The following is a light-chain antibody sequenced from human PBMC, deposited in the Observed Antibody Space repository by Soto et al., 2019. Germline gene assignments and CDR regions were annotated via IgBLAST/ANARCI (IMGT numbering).Light chain of an antibody. CDR2: GAS. Sequence: EIVLTQSPGTLSLSPGGRATLSCRASQSVSSSYLAWYQQKPGQAPRLLIYGASSRATGIPDRFSGSGSGTDFTLTISRLEPEDFAVYYCQQYGSSSPTFGQGTKV. V-gene: IGKV3-20*01. J-gene: IGKJ1*01. CDR1: QSVSSSY. CDR3: QQYGSSSPT.